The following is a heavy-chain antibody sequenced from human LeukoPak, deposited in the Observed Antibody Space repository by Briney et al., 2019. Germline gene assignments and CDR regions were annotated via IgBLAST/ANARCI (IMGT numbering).Heavy chain of an antibody. V-gene: IGHV1-2*02. J-gene: IGHJ1*01. D-gene: IGHD3-22*01. CDR2: INPNSGGT. CDR1: GYSFTAYY. CDR3: ARDLIVVVNPKPEYFQH. Sequence: AASVKVSCKASGYSFTAYYIHWVGQAPGQGLEWMGWINPNSGGTNYAQKFQGRVTMTRDMSISTVYMELSRLRSDDTAVYYCARDLIVVVNPKPEYFQHWGQGTLVTVSS.